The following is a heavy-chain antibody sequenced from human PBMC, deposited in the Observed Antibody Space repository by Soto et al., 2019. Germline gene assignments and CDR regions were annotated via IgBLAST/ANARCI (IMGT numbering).Heavy chain of an antibody. CDR1: GFTFNNYA. Sequence: EVQLLESGGNLVEPGGSLRLSCAASGFTFNNYAMNLVRQAPGKWLEWVAAVTGNGGSTYYADSVKGGFTISRDHTKNTLFLQMTRLSAEDSALYCCAEGGDFYVGQLNMWGQGTMVTVSS. J-gene: IGHJ3*02. CDR3: AEGGDFYVGQLNM. V-gene: IGHV3-23*01. CDR2: VTGNGGST. D-gene: IGHD3-16*01.